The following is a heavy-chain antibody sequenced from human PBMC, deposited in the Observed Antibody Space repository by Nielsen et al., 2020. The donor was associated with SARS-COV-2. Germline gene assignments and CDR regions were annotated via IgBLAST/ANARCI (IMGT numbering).Heavy chain of an antibody. J-gene: IGHJ6*02. CDR2: IYYSGST. Sequence: GSLRLSCTVSGGSISSYYWSWIRQPPGKGLEWIGYIYYSGSTNYNPSLKSRVTISVDTSKNQFSLKLSSVTAADTAVYYCARVPYYYDSSDTYYYYYGMDVWGQGTTVTVSS. V-gene: IGHV4-59*01. D-gene: IGHD3-22*01. CDR1: GGSISSYY. CDR3: ARVPYYYDSSDTYYYYYGMDV.